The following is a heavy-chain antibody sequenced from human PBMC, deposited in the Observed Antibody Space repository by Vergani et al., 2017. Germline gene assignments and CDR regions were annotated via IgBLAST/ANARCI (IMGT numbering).Heavy chain of an antibody. D-gene: IGHD1-26*01. J-gene: IGHJ4*02. CDR1: GFPFSTYG. CDR3: AKGHSGQIGSPHDYYFDY. Sequence: QVQLVESGGGVVQPGESLRLSCAASGFPFSTYGMHWVRQAPGKGLEWVAFIQKDGIDKFYADSVRGRFTISRDNSKNTVSLEMLSLRTEDTAVYYCAKGHSGQIGSPHDYYFDYWGQGTLVTVSS. CDR2: IQKDGIDK. V-gene: IGHV3-30*02.